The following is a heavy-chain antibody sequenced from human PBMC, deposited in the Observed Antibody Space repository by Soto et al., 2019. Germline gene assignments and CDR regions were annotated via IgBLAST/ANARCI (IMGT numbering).Heavy chain of an antibody. Sequence: GGSLRLSCTASGFTFGDYAMSWFRQAPGKGLEWVANIKPDGSEKWYVDSVKGRFTISRDNAKNSLYLQMNSLRAEDTAVYYCARGDYYDSSGPFSDAFDIWGQGTMVTVSS. J-gene: IGHJ3*02. D-gene: IGHD3-22*01. CDR2: IKPDGSEK. CDR1: GFTFGDYA. CDR3: ARGDYYDSSGPFSDAFDI. V-gene: IGHV3-7*04.